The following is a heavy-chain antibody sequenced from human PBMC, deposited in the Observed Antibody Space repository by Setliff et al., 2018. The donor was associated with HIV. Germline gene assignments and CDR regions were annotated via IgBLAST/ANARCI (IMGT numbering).Heavy chain of an antibody. CDR3: ARSHFITLFGVIYYPGYFDL. CDR1: GYSFTSHW. CDR2: IYPSDSAT. J-gene: IGHJ2*01. Sequence: GESLKISCKGSGYSFTSHWIAWVRQMPGQGLEWMGIIYPSDSATAYSPSFQGQITISADKSISTAYLQWSSPKASDTAIYYCARSHFITLFGVIYYPGYFDLWGRGTQVTVSS. D-gene: IGHD3-3*01. V-gene: IGHV5-51*01.